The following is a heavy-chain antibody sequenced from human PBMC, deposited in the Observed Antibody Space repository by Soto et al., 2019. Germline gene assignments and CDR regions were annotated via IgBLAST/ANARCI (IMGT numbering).Heavy chain of an antibody. Sequence: ASVKVSCKASGYTFTSYGISWVRQAPGQGLEWMGWISAYNGNTNYAQKLQGRVTMTTDTSTSTAYMELRSLRSDDTAVYYCAGSGSYYYYYGMDVWGQGTTVTVSS. CDR3: AGSGSYYYYYGMDV. D-gene: IGHD1-26*01. CDR1: GYTFTSYG. V-gene: IGHV1-18*04. CDR2: ISAYNGNT. J-gene: IGHJ6*02.